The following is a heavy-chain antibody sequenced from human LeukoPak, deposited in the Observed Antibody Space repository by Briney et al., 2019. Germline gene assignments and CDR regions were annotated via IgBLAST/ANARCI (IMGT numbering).Heavy chain of an antibody. CDR2: IYYSGST. J-gene: IGHJ2*01. CDR1: GGSISSSSYY. Sequence: PSETLSLTCTVSGGSISSSSYYWGCIRQPPGKGLECIGSIYYSGSTYYNPSLKSRATISVDTSKNQFSLKLSSVTAADTAVYYCARQRSGYWDFDLWGRGTLVTVSS. CDR3: ARQRSGYWDFDL. D-gene: IGHD3-3*01. V-gene: IGHV4-39*01.